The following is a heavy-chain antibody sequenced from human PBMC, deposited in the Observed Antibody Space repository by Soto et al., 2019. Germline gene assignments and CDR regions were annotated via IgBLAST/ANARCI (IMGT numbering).Heavy chain of an antibody. V-gene: IGHV3-9*01. CDR2: ISWNSGSI. D-gene: IGHD3-10*01. CDR1: GFTFDDYA. Sequence: GGSLRLSCAASGFTFDDYAMHWVRQAPGKGLEWVSGISWNSGSIGYADSVKGRFTISRDKAKNSLYLQMNSLRAEDTALYYCANTYYYGSGSYSAFDIWGQGTMVTVSS. J-gene: IGHJ3*02. CDR3: ANTYYYGSGSYSAFDI.